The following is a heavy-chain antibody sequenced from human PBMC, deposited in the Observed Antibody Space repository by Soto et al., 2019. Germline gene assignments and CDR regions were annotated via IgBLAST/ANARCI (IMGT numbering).Heavy chain of an antibody. CDR2: INTYNGNT. V-gene: IGHV1-18*01. Sequence: QVHLVQSGPEVKKPGASVRVSCRASGYTFTNYGIGWVRQAPGQGLEWMGWINTYNGNTNYAQKFRGRLTMTTDTSTPTAYMELRSLKSDDTAMYYCAKDGVHHPATVTGGYWGQGTLVTVSS. CDR1: GYTFTNYG. CDR3: AKDGVHHPATVTGGY. J-gene: IGHJ4*02. D-gene: IGHD3-10*01.